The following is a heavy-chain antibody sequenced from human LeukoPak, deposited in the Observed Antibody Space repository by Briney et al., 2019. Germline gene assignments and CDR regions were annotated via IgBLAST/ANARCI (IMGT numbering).Heavy chain of an antibody. CDR2: ISGAGGST. J-gene: IGHJ3*01. V-gene: IGHV3-43*02. CDR3: AKDSSGAFDV. Sequence: PGGSLRLSCAASGFTFDDYAMHWVRQAPGKGLEWVSVISGAGGSTFYGDSVKGRFTISRDNSKNSLYLQMNSLRTEGTALYYCAKDSSGAFDVWGQGTVVTVSS. CDR1: GFTFDDYA. D-gene: IGHD1-26*01.